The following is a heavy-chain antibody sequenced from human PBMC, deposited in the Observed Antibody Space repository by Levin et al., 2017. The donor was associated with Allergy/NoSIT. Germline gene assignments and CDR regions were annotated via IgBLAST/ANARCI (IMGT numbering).Heavy chain of an antibody. CDR3: ARDRRDSGSYYLFDS. CDR2: ISYDGSNK. V-gene: IGHV3-30-3*01. D-gene: IGHD1-26*01. Sequence: AGGSLRLSCAASGFTFSSYTMYWVRQAPGKGLEWVAVISYDGSNKYYADSVKGRFTISRDISKNTLYLQMNSLRVEDTAVYYCARDRRDSGSYYLFDSWGQGTLVTVSS. CDR1: GFTFSSYT. J-gene: IGHJ4*02.